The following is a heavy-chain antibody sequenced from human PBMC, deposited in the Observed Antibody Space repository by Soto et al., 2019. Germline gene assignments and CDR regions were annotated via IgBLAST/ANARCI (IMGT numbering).Heavy chain of an antibody. V-gene: IGHV1-69*01. CDR3: ARASIHGSSWYFWFDP. CDR1: GGTFSRYA. D-gene: IGHD6-13*01. J-gene: IGHJ5*01. Sequence: QVQPVQSGAEVRKPGSSVKVSCKASGGTFSRYAINWVRQAPGQGLEWMGGIIPMFGTTNYAQKFKGRVTITADESTSTVYMELNTLRSEDAAVYYCARASIHGSSWYFWFDPWGQGTLVTVSS. CDR2: IIPMFGTT.